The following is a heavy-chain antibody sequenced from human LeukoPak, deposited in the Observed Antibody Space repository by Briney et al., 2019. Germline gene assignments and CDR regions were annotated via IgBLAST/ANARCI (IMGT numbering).Heavy chain of an antibody. V-gene: IGHV5-51*01. CDR2: IYPGDSDT. CDR3: ARLPVDTAMGHVRGIDY. D-gene: IGHD5-18*01. J-gene: IGHJ4*02. Sequence: GESLKISCKGSGYSFTSYWIGWVRQMPGKGLEWMGIIYPGDSDTRYSPSFQGQVTISADKSISTAYLQWSSLKASDTAMYYCARLPVDTAMGHVRGIDYWGQGTLVTVSS. CDR1: GYSFTSYW.